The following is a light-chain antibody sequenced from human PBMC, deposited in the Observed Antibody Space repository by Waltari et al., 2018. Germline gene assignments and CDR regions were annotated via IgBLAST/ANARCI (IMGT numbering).Light chain of an antibody. Sequence: DIQMTQSPSSLSASVGDRVPITCRASQGISNYLAWYQQKPGKVPKLLIYAASTLQSGVPSRFSGSGSGTDFTLTISSLQPEDVATYYCQKYNSAPIFTFGPGTKVDIK. CDR2: AAS. V-gene: IGKV1-27*01. CDR1: QGISNY. CDR3: QKYNSAPIFT. J-gene: IGKJ3*01.